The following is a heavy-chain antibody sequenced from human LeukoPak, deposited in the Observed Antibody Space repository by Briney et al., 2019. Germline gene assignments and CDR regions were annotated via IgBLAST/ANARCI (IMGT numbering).Heavy chain of an antibody. V-gene: IGHV4-4*09. D-gene: IGHD6-6*01. CDR2: IYSSGSA. CDR1: GGSISSYY. J-gene: IGHJ4*02. CDR3: ARHRSSSSFYFDY. Sequence: SETLSLTCTVSGGSISSYYWRWIRQPPGKGLEWIGYIYSSGSANYNPSLKSRVTISVDTSKNQFSLKLSSVTAADTAVYYCARHRSSSSFYFDYWGQGTLITVSS.